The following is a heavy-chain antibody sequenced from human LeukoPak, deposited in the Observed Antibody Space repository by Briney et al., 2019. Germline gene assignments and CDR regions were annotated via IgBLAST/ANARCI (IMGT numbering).Heavy chain of an antibody. CDR1: GDRVSSNSAT. D-gene: IGHD2-8*01. V-gene: IGHV6-1*01. Sequence: KPSQTLSLTCAISGDRVSSNSATWDWIRQSPSRGLEWLGRTYYRSRWFNDYAVSVRGRITIYIDTSKNQFSLQLNSVTPDDTAVYYCAKWCITWGRGTLVIVSS. J-gene: IGHJ5*02. CDR2: TYYRSRWFN. CDR3: AKWCIT.